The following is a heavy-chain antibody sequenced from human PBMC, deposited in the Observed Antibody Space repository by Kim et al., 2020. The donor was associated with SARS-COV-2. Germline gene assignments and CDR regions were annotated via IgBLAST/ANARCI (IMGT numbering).Heavy chain of an antibody. J-gene: IGHJ6*02. V-gene: IGHV1-2*06. D-gene: IGHD2-15*01. CDR1: GYTFSNFF. CDR3: ARAREVKFVLYSTMYV. CDR2: FNPTTGDT. Sequence: ASVKVSCKTSGYTFSNFFMNWVRQAPGQGLEWVGRFNPTTGDTKFAQKFQGRVTMARDTSISTAYMELTNLKSDDTAVYYCARAREVKFVLYSTMYVWG.